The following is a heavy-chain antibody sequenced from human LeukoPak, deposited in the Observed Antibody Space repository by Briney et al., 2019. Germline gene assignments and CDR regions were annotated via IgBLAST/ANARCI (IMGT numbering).Heavy chain of an antibody. Sequence: GGSLRLSCGASGFPIRNYPMHGLRQAPDKGLEGVAVISHDGSEKYYAASVKGRFTIARDNSKNTLYLQLNSLRHDHPALYYCAIRGTNVRGVISYSYMDLRGKGTTVTVS. J-gene: IGHJ6*03. D-gene: IGHD3-10*01. V-gene: IGHV3-30*04. CDR1: GFPIRNYP. CDR2: ISHDGSEK. CDR3: AIRGTNVRGVISYSYMDL.